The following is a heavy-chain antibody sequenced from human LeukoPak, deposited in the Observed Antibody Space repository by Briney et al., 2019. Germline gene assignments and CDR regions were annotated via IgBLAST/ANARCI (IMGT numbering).Heavy chain of an antibody. J-gene: IGHJ4*02. CDR1: GFSFRTYS. Sequence: GGSLRLSCAASGFSFRTYSMTWVRQAPGKGLEWVSCITSSNTYYAESVRGRFTISRDNAKNSLDLQMNSLRVEDTAVYYCARGRAKYQLPDYWGQGTLVTVSS. D-gene: IGHD2-2*01. CDR3: ARGRAKYQLPDY. V-gene: IGHV3-21*01. CDR2: ITSSNTY.